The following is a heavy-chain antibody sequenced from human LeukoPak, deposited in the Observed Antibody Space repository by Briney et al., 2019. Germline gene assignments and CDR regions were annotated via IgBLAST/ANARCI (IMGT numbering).Heavy chain of an antibody. CDR3: ARYFAPVTATVRLDY. Sequence: GGSQRLSCAASGFIFSDYYMSWIRQAPGKGLEWVATINPDGGEKYYVDSVKGRFTISRDNTKNSLSLEMNSLRAEDTAVYYCARYFAPVTATVRLDYWGQGTLVTVSS. CDR1: GFIFSDYY. D-gene: IGHD2-21*02. J-gene: IGHJ4*02. CDR2: INPDGGEK. V-gene: IGHV3-7*03.